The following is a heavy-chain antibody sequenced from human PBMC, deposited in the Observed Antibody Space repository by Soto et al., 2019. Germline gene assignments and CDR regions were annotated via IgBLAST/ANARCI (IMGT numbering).Heavy chain of an antibody. CDR3: ARASNKRGNSYGPDY. J-gene: IGHJ4*02. Sequence: SETLSLTCTVSGGSIRSGDYYWSWIRQPPGKGLEWIGYIYHSGSTYYNPSLKSRVTISVDTSKNQFSLKLSSVTAADTALYYCARASNKRGNSYGPDYWGQGTLVTVSS. CDR2: IYHSGST. D-gene: IGHD5-18*01. V-gene: IGHV4-30-4*01. CDR1: GGSIRSGDYY.